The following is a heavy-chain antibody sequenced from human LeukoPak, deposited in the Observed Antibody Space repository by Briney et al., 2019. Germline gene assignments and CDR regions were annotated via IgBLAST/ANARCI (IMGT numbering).Heavy chain of an antibody. D-gene: IGHD2-15*01. CDR3: ARDRGGIGPEIDY. J-gene: IGHJ4*02. CDR1: GYTFTSYG. Sequence: GASVKVSCKASGYTFTSYGISWVRQAPGQGLEWMGWINPNSGGTNYAQKVQGMGTITRDTAISTAYMELSRLRSDATGVYYCARDRGGIGPEIDYWGQGTLVTVSS. V-gene: IGHV1-2*02. CDR2: INPNSGGT.